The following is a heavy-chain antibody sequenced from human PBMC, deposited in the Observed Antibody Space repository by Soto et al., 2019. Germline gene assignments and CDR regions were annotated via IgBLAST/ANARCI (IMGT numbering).Heavy chain of an antibody. J-gene: IGHJ3*02. D-gene: IGHD2-2*01. V-gene: IGHV3-9*01. CDR1: GFTFNNYA. CDR3: AKTLLLGVVPAARAFDI. CDR2: ISWNSGSI. Sequence: DVQLVESGGGLVQPGRSLRLSCAASGFTFNNYAMHWVRQAPGKGLEWVSGISWNSGSIDYADSVKGRFTISRDNAKSSLYLLMNSLRAEDTALYYCAKTLLLGVVPAARAFDIWGQGTMVTVSS.